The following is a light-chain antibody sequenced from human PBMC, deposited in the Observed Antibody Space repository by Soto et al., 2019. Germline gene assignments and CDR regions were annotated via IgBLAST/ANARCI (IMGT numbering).Light chain of an antibody. J-gene: IGKJ1*01. CDR1: QTVLYSSSNRNY. CDR2: WAS. CDR3: QQYYSSRT. Sequence: DIVMTQSPDSLAVSLGERATINCKSSQTVLYSSSNRNYLAWYQQKPRQPPKLLIYWASTRESGVPDRFSGSGSGLDFTLTISNLQAEDVAVYYCQQYYSSRTFGQGTKVEIK. V-gene: IGKV4-1*01.